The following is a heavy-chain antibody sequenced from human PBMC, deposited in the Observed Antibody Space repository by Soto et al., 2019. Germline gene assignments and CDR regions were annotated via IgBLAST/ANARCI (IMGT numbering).Heavy chain of an antibody. CDR2: INRNGRNK. Sequence: QVQLVESGGGLVKPGGSLRLSCVASGFTFSDYYMSWIRQAPGRGLEWLSYINRNGRNKDYADSVRGRFTISRDNAKTSLFLEMNCLSVEDTAVYYCARRRRTDMDDIVLMHDFDFWGQGTLVTVSS. J-gene: IGHJ4*02. D-gene: IGHD2-8*01. V-gene: IGHV3-11*01. CDR1: GFTFSDYY. CDR3: ARRRRTDMDDIVLMHDFDF.